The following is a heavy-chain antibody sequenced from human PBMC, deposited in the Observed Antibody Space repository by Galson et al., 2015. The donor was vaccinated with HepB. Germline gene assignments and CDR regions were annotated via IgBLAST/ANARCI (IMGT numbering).Heavy chain of an antibody. CDR2: INTRSTNT. CDR3: ARGNYGMDV. CDR1: GFTFSDYY. J-gene: IGHJ6*02. V-gene: IGHV3-11*06. Sequence: SLRLSCAASGFTFSDYYMTWIRQAPGKGLEWVSYINTRSTNTNYADSVKGRFTISRDNAKNSLYLQMNSLRGEDTATYYCARGNYGMDVWGQGTTVIVSS.